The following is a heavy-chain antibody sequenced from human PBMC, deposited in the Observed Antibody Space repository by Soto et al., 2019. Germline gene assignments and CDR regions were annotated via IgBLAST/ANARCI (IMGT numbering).Heavy chain of an antibody. V-gene: IGHV3-21*06. CDR2: IDSSSSFI. Sequence: EVQLVESGXXXXXXXXXLRLSCAASGFTFSSHAMNWVRQAPGKGLEWISSIDSSSSFIYYADSVKGRFTISRDNAKNSVFLHMSSLRADDTAVYYCARDPLWFGEIGYFDYWGQGALVTVSS. D-gene: IGHD3-10*01. J-gene: IGHJ4*02. CDR3: ARDPLWFGEIGYFDY. CDR1: GFTFSSHA.